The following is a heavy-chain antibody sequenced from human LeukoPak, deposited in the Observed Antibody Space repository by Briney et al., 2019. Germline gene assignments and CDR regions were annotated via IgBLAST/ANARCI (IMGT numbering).Heavy chain of an antibody. CDR2: IYPGDSDT. J-gene: IGHJ4*02. Sequence: GESLKISCKGSGYSFTSYWIGWVRQMPGKGLEWMGIIYPGDSDTRYSPSFQGQVTISAVKSISTAYLQWSSLKASDTAMYYCARRVDYDTLTGYLSYYFDYWGQGTLVTVSS. D-gene: IGHD3-9*01. CDR3: ARRVDYDTLTGYLSYYFDY. CDR1: GYSFTSYW. V-gene: IGHV5-51*01.